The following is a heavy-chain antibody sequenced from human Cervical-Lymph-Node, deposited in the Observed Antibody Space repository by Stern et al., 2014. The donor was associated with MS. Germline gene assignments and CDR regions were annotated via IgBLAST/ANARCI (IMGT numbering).Heavy chain of an antibody. CDR1: GNTVTRHY. Sequence: VHLVESGAEVKKPGASVKLFCKASGNTVTRHYMHWVRQAPGQGLEWMALINPRDGTTDYAQRLRDRITITTDQSTSTVYLELGSLRSEDTAVYCCVREGESLKNFDYWGQGTLLTVSS. CDR3: VREGESLKNFDY. CDR2: INPRDGTT. V-gene: IGHV1-46*01. J-gene: IGHJ4*02.